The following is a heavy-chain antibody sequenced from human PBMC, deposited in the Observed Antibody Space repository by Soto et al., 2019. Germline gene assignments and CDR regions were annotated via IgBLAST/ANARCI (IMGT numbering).Heavy chain of an antibody. CDR3: ASVIAEKYALDI. Sequence: GESGKISCXGSGYSFTSYWISWVRQMPGKGLEWMGRIDPSDSYTNYSPSFQGHVTISADKSISTAYLQWSSLKASDTPMYYCASVIAEKYALDIWGQGTMVTVSS. D-gene: IGHD6-13*01. J-gene: IGHJ3*02. V-gene: IGHV5-10-1*01. CDR2: IDPSDSYT. CDR1: GYSFTSYW.